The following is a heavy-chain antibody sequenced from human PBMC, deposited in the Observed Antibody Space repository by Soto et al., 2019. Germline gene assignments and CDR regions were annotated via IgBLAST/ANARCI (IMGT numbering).Heavy chain of an antibody. D-gene: IGHD3-10*01. Sequence: EVQLLESGGGLVQPGGSLRLSCEASGFTFGNYAMSWVRQAPGKGLEWVSAISGSSASRDYADSVKGRFTISRDNSKNTSYLQMNSLRAEDTAVYYRGKGAPGSRVYYYYGMDVWGQGTTVTVSS. CDR2: ISGSSASR. CDR3: GKGAPGSRVYYYYGMDV. V-gene: IGHV3-23*01. CDR1: GFTFGNYA. J-gene: IGHJ6*02.